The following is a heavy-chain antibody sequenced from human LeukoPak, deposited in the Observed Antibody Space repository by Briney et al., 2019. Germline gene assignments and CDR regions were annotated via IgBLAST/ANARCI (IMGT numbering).Heavy chain of an antibody. CDR2: IANDGRDK. V-gene: IGHV3-30*01. Sequence: GRSLRLSCAASGFTFSSYPMHSVRQAPGKGLEWVAVIANDGRDKHYADSAKGRFTISRDNSKNTLYLQMNSLRTEDTAVYYCARDHQIAAAVYYFDYWGQGTLVTVSS. CDR1: GFTFSSYP. J-gene: IGHJ4*02. D-gene: IGHD6-13*01. CDR3: ARDHQIAAAVYYFDY.